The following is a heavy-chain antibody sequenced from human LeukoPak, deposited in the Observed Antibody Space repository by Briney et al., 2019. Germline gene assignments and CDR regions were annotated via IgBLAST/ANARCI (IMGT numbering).Heavy chain of an antibody. V-gene: IGHV4-59*01. J-gene: IGHJ4*02. D-gene: IGHD3-22*01. CDR2: VYYSGTT. CDR1: GGSISTYY. Sequence: SETLSLTCTVSGGSISTYYWTWIRQPPGKGLEWIGYVYYSGTTNYNPSRESRVTISIDTSKNQFSLKLNSVTAADTAVYYCARDYDSSGYYWSWGQGTLVTVSS. CDR3: ARDYDSSGYYWS.